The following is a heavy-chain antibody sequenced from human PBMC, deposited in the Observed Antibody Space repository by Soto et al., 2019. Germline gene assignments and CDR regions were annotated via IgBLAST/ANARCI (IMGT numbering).Heavy chain of an antibody. Sequence: EVQLVESGGGLVQPGGSLRLSCATSGFRFDDAHMTWVRLAPGEGLEWGANINYDAREKEYVDSVKGRFTISRDNTERSVFLEMHSLRAEDTAVYYCAWGKEWLRFTPPSHWGQGTLVIVSS. D-gene: IGHD5-12*01. CDR3: AWGKEWLRFTPPSH. CDR1: GFRFDDAH. J-gene: IGHJ4*02. V-gene: IGHV3-7*03. CDR2: INYDAREK.